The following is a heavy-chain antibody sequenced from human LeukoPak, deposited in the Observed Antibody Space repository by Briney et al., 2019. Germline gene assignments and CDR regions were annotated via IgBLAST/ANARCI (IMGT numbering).Heavy chain of an antibody. V-gene: IGHV4-4*07. CDR1: GGSISSYY. J-gene: IGHJ5*02. CDR2: IYTSGNT. Sequence: SETLSPTCTVSGGSISSYYWSWIRQPAGKGLEWIGRIYTSGNTNYNPSLKSRVTMSVDTSKNQFSLKLSSVTAADTAVYYCARDLHGSGTWDWFDPWGQGTLVTVSS. CDR3: ARDLHGSGTWDWFDP. D-gene: IGHD3-10*01.